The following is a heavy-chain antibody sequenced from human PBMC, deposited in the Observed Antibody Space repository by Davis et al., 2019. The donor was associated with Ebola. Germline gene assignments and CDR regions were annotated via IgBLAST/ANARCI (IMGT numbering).Heavy chain of an antibody. CDR1: GFTFSSYA. Sequence: GESLKISCAASGFTFSSYAMSWVRQAPGKGLEWVSAISVSGGSTYYADSVKGRFTISRDNSKNTLYLQMNSLRAEDTAVYYCAKPPLYYDFWSGYYGYWGQGTLVTVSS. CDR2: ISVSGGST. CDR3: AKPPLYYDFWSGYYGY. V-gene: IGHV3-23*01. D-gene: IGHD3-3*01. J-gene: IGHJ4*02.